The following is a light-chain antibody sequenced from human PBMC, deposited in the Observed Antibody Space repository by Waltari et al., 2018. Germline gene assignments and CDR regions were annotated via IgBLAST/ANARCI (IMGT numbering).Light chain of an antibody. J-gene: IGKJ2*01. CDR3: QQTYSIPHT. V-gene: IGKV1-39*01. CDR2: AAS. Sequence: IQLTQSPSSLSASVGDRVTITCRASQSMTNSLRWYQKKPGKAPNLLIYAASSLQSGVPSRFSGSRSGTEFTLTISSLQPEDFATYFCQQTYSIPHTFGQGTKLGIK. CDR1: QSMTNS.